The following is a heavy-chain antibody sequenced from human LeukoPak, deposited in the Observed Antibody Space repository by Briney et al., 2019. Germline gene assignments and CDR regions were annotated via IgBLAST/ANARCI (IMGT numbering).Heavy chain of an antibody. CDR2: IYYSGST. Sequence: PSETLSLTCTVSGGSISSGGYYWSWIRQHPGKGLEWIGYIYYSGSTYYNPSLKSRVTISVDTSKNQFSLKLSSVTAADTAVYYCARCPGDPMVRGVMNYFDYWGQGTLVTVSS. J-gene: IGHJ4*02. CDR3: ARCPGDPMVRGVMNYFDY. D-gene: IGHD3-10*01. CDR1: GGSISSGGYY. V-gene: IGHV4-31*03.